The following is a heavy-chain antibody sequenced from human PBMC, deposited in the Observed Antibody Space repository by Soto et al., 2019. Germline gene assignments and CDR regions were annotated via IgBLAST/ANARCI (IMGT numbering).Heavy chain of an antibody. CDR1: GYTFTNFG. CDR2: ISAHNGNK. Sequence: QVQLVQSGAEVKKPGASVKVSCKASGYTFTNFGISWVRQAPGQGLECMGWISAHNGNKNYAQNFQGRVTMTRDTSTSTASMELRSLRSDDTPVYYCARGGTASDYWSQGTLVTVSS. V-gene: IGHV1-18*01. J-gene: IGHJ4*02. CDR3: ARGGTASDY. D-gene: IGHD2-21*02.